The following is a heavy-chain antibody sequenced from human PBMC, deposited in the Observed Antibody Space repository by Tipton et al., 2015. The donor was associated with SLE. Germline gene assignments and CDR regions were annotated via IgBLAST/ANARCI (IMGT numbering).Heavy chain of an antibody. J-gene: IGHJ4*02. D-gene: IGHD4/OR15-4a*01. CDR1: GFTFSSYS. Sequence: GSLRLSCAASGFTFSSYSMNWVRQAPGKGLEWGSSISSSSSYIYYADSVKGRFTISRDNAKNSLYLQMNSLRAEDTAVYYCARVGAGLPRDWGQGTLVTVSS. CDR3: ARVGAGLPRD. CDR2: ISSSSSYI. V-gene: IGHV3-21*03.